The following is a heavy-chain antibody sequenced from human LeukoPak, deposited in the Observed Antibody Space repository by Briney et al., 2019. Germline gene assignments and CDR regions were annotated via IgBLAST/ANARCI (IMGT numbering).Heavy chain of an antibody. V-gene: IGHV3-9*01. CDR3: AKDGQQWLQAVIDY. CDR1: GFTFDDYA. Sequence: GGSLRLSCAASGFTFDDYAMHWVRQAPGKGLEWVSGISWNSGSIGYADSVKGRFTISRDNAKNSLYLQMNSLRAEDTALYYCAKDGQQWLQAVIDYWGQGTLVTVSS. CDR2: ISWNSGSI. D-gene: IGHD6-19*01. J-gene: IGHJ4*02.